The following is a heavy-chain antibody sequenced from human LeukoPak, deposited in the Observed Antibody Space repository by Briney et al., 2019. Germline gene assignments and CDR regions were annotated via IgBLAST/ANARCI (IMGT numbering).Heavy chain of an antibody. CDR1: GFTFSNAW. V-gene: IGHV3-15*01. CDR2: IKSKTDGGTT. D-gene: IGHD2-2*01. J-gene: IGHJ5*02. Sequence: GSLRLSCAASGFTFSNAWMSWVRQAPGKGLEWVGRIKSKTDGGTTDYAAPVKGRFTISRDDSKNTLYLQMNSLKTEDTAVYYCTTRYCSSTSCSGEGWFDPWGQGTLVTVSS. CDR3: TTRYCSSTSCSGEGWFDP.